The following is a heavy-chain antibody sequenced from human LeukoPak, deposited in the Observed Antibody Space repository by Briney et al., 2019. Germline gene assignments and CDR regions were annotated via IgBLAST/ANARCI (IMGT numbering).Heavy chain of an antibody. J-gene: IGHJ3*02. CDR1: GFTFDDYG. V-gene: IGHV3-20*04. D-gene: IGHD3-22*01. CDR2: INWNGGST. CDR3: ARDYYDSSGPHDAFGI. Sequence: GGSLRLSCAASGFTFDDYGMSWVRQAPGKGLEWVSGINWNGGSTGYADSVKGRFTISRDNAKNSLYLQMNSLRAEDTALYYCARDYYDSSGPHDAFGIWGQGTMVTVSS.